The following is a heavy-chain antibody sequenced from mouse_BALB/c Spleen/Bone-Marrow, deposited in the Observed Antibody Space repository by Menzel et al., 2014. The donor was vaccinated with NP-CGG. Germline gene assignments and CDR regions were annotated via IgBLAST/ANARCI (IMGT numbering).Heavy chain of an antibody. Sequence: VQLQQSGAELVKPGASVKLSCTASGFNIKDTYMHWVKQRPEQGLEWIGRIDPANGNTKYDPKFQGKATITADTSSNTAYLQLSSLASEDTAVYYCARYRYDYYAMGYWGQGTSVTVSS. D-gene: IGHD2-14*01. CDR1: GFNIKDTY. CDR3: ARYRYDYYAMGY. CDR2: IDPANGNT. J-gene: IGHJ4*01. V-gene: IGHV14-3*02.